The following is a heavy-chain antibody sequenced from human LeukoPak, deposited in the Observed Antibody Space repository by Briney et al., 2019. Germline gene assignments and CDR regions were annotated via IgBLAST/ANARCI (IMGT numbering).Heavy chain of an antibody. CDR3: ARVASYAFDI. CDR2: INQDGSEK. Sequence: GGSLRLSCAASGFTFSSYSMNWVRQAPGKGLEWVANINQDGSEKYYVDSVMGRFTVSRDNDKNSLYLQVNSLRAEDRAVYYCARVASYAFDIWVQGTMVTVSS. D-gene: IGHD6-6*01. V-gene: IGHV3-7*01. CDR1: GFTFSSYS. J-gene: IGHJ3*02.